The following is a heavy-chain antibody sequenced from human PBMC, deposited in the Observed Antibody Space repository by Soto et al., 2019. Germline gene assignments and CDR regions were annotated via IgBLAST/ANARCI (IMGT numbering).Heavy chain of an antibody. Sequence: SETLSLTCTVSGGSINFYWSWIRQSPGKGLEWIGYIHYTGYTKYNPSLGGRVAIFVDTSKNQFSLKVTSATAADTAVYYCARHDEAPKFQNGLDVWGQGTTVTVSS. V-gene: IGHV4-59*01. D-gene: IGHD2-21*01. CDR1: GGSINFY. J-gene: IGHJ6*02. CDR2: IHYTGYT. CDR3: ARHDEAPKFQNGLDV.